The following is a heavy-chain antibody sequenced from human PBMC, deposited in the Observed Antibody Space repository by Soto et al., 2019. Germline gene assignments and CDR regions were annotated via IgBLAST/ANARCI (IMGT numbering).Heavy chain of an antibody. CDR2: IYYSGST. CDR3: ASSGPRFMTTVVTFDY. CDR1: GGSISSSSYY. V-gene: IGHV4-39*01. D-gene: IGHD4-17*01. J-gene: IGHJ4*02. Sequence: QLQLQESGPGLVKPSETLSLTCTVSGGSISSSSYYWGWIRQPPGKGLEWIGSIYYSGSTYYNPSLKSRVTISVDTSKNQFSLKLSSVTAADTAVYYCASSGPRFMTTVVTFDYWGQGTLVTVSS.